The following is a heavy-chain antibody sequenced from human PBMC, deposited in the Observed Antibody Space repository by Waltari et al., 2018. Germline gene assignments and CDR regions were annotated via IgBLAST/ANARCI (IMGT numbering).Heavy chain of an antibody. Sequence: QVQLVQSGAEVKKPGASVKVSCKASGYTFTGYYMHWVRQAPGQGLEWMGRINPNSGGTNYAQKCQGRVSMTRDTSISTADMELSRLRSDDTAVYYCAREEIVGANRHYYYYMDVWGKGTTVTVSS. V-gene: IGHV1-2*06. CDR2: INPNSGGT. J-gene: IGHJ6*03. D-gene: IGHD1-26*01. CDR1: GYTFTGYY. CDR3: AREEIVGANRHYYYYMDV.